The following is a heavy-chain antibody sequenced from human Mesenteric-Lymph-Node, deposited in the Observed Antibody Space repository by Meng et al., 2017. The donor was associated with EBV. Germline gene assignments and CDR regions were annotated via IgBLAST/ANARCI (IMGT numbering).Heavy chain of an antibody. CDR1: SGSISNSNW. Sequence: QVQLEAAGPGVGKPPGTRSLTCAVTSGSISNSNWWSWVRQPPGKGLEWIGEIFHSGGTNYNPSLKSRVTISVDTSKNQFSLKLSSVTAADTAVYYCARGEKGPIDYWGQGTLVTVSS. V-gene: IGHV4-4*03. CDR3: ARGEKGPIDY. J-gene: IGHJ4*02. CDR2: IFHSGGT.